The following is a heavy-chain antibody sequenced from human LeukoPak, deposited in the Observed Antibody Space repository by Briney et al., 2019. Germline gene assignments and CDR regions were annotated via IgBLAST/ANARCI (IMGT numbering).Heavy chain of an antibody. V-gene: IGHV3-73*01. D-gene: IGHD1-1*01. Sequence: PGGSLRLSCAASGFTFSGSAMHWVRQASGKVLEWVGRIRSKANSYATAYAASVKGRFTISRDDSKNTAYLQMNSLKTEDTAVYYCTRPNTLDSDLNDFDYWGQGTLVTVSS. J-gene: IGHJ4*02. CDR3: TRPNTLDSDLNDFDY. CDR2: IRSKANSYAT. CDR1: GFTFSGSA.